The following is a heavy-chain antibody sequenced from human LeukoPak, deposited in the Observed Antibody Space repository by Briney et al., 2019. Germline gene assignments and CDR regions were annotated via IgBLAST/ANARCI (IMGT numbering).Heavy chain of an antibody. D-gene: IGHD7-27*01. CDR2: IYYSGST. V-gene: IGHV4-59*08. CDR3: ARCPGVSSYAFDI. J-gene: IGHJ3*02. Sequence: PSETLSLTCTVSGGSLSSYYWSWIRQPPGKGLEWIGYIYYSGSTNYNPSLKSRVTISVDTSKNQFSLKLSSVTAADTAVYYCARCPGVSSYAFDIWGQGTMVTVSS. CDR1: GGSLSSYY.